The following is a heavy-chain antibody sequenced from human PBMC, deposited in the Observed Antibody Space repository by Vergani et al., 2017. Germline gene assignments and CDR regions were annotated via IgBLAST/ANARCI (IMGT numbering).Heavy chain of an antibody. Sequence: QVQLVESGGGLVKPGGSLRLSCAASGFTFSSYSMNWVRQAPGKGLEWVAVIWYDGSNKYYADSVKGRFTISRDNSKNTLYLQMNSLRAEDTAVYYCARDHYDILTGYQQYYYYYYGMDVWGQGTTVTVSS. CDR1: GFTFSSYS. J-gene: IGHJ6*02. CDR3: ARDHYDILTGYQQYYYYYYGMDV. CDR2: IWYDGSNK. D-gene: IGHD3-9*01. V-gene: IGHV3-33*08.